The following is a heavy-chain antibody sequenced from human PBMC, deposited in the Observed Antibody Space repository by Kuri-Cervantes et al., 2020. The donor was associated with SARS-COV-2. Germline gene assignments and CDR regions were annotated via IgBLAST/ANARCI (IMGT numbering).Heavy chain of an antibody. CDR3: ARVLGYGWFDP. Sequence: LSLTCAASGFTFNTYWMGWVRQAPGKGLEWVANIKQDGSERFSVDSVTGRFIISRDNAKNLLYLQMNSLRAEDTAVYFCARVLGYGWFDPWGQGTLVTVSS. D-gene: IGHD1-1*01. CDR2: IKQDGSER. J-gene: IGHJ5*02. V-gene: IGHV3-7*01. CDR1: GFTFNTYW.